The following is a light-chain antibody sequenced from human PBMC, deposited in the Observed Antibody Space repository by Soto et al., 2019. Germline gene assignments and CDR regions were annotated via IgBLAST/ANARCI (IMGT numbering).Light chain of an antibody. V-gene: IGLV2-23*02. CDR3: CSSAGCSIFAQV. CDR2: EVS. Sequence: QSVLTQPASVSGSPGQSITISCTGTSSDVGSYNLVSWYQQHPGKAPKLMIYEVSKRPSGVSNRFSGSKSGNTASLTISGLQAEDESYYYCCSSAGCSIFAQVFGTGTIVTVL. J-gene: IGLJ1*01. CDR1: SSDVGSYNL.